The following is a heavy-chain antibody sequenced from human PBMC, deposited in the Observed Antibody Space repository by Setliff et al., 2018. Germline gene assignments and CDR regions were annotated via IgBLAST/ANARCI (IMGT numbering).Heavy chain of an antibody. D-gene: IGHD6-19*01. J-gene: IGHJ6*03. Sequence: SETLSLTCTVSGGSVNSGYDNWNWLRQPAGKGLEWIGHINRRGSTNFSPSLKSRVTISLDTSKNQFSLNLTSVAAADTAVYYCARASSGWYSAYYYYMDVWGKGTTVTVS. CDR2: INRRGST. CDR3: ARASSGWYSAYYYYMDV. V-gene: IGHV4-61*09. CDR1: GGSVNSGYDN.